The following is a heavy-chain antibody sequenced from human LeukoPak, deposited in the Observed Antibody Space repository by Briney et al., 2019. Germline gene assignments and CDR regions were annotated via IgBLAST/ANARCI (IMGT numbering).Heavy chain of an antibody. V-gene: IGHV3-30*02. CDR3: ARNIPVTRWGY. CDR1: GCTFSNYG. CDR2: IRYDGSDK. Sequence: GGSLRLSCAASGCTFSNYGRHWVRQAPGKGLEWVAFIRYDGSDKYYADSVKGRFTISRDNSKNTVYLQMNSLRAEDTAVYYCARNIPVTRWGYWGQGTLVTVSS. D-gene: IGHD2-21*01. J-gene: IGHJ4*02.